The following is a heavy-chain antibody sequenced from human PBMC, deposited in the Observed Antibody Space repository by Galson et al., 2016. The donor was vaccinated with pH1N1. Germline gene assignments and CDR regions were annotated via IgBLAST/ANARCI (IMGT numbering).Heavy chain of an antibody. Sequence: SLRLSCAASGFTFSHYWMSWVRQAPGKGLEWVANIKENGSEKYYLDSVKGRFTISRDNAKHSVSLQLDRLRAEDTAVYYCAGHLFSASESPFEYWGQGALVTVSS. D-gene: IGHD3-16*01. V-gene: IGHV3-7*01. CDR2: IKENGSEK. CDR1: GFTFSHYW. CDR3: AGHLFSASESPFEY. J-gene: IGHJ4*02.